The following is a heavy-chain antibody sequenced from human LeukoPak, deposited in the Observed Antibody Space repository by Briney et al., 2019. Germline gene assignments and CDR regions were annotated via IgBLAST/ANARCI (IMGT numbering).Heavy chain of an antibody. CDR2: TLSVVSDK. CDR3: GKHDSASDY. CDR1: GFIFSSYG. Sequence: PGGSLRLSCGASGFIFSSYGMHWVRQAPGKGLEWVAFTLSVVSDKYYTDSVKGRFTISRDNSKNTLYLQMNSLRAEDTAVYYCGKHDSASDYWGQGTLVTVSS. J-gene: IGHJ4*02. D-gene: IGHD1-26*01. V-gene: IGHV3-30*02.